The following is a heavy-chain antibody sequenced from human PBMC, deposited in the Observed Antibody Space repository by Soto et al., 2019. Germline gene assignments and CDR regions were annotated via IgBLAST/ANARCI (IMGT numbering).Heavy chain of an antibody. CDR1: GFTFSSYA. J-gene: IGHJ5*02. V-gene: IGHV3-23*01. Sequence: PGGSLRLSCAASGFTFSSYAMSWVRQAPGKGLEWVSAISGSGGSTYYADSVKGRFTISRDNSKNTLYLQMTNMDPVDTATYYCARTQRGYSYGYENCWFDPWGQGTLVTVSS. D-gene: IGHD5-18*01. CDR2: ISGSGGST. CDR3: ARTQRGYSYGYENCWFDP.